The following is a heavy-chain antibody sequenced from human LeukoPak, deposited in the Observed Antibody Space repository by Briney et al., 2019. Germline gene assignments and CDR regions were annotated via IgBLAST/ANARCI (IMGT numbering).Heavy chain of an antibody. J-gene: IGHJ4*02. CDR2: IYHSGST. D-gene: IGHD3-22*01. CDR3: ARSPNYYDSSGYRHYYFDY. V-gene: IGHV4-30-2*01. Sequence: PSETLSLTCTVSGGSISSGGYYWSWIRQPPGKGLECIGYIYHSGSTYYNPSLKSRVTISVDRSKNQFSLKLSSVTAADTAVYYCARSPNYYDSSGYRHYYFDYWGQGTLVTVSS. CDR1: GGSISSGGYY.